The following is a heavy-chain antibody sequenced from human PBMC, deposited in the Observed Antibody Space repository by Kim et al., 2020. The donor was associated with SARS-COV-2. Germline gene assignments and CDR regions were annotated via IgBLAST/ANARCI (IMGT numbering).Heavy chain of an antibody. CDR3: ARDLTVSTRGFDY. V-gene: IGHV3-7*03. J-gene: IGHJ4*02. Sequence: YVDSVKGRFTSSRDNAKNSLYLQMNSLRADDTAVYYCARDLTVSTRGFDYWGQGTLVTVSS. D-gene: IGHD4-17*01.